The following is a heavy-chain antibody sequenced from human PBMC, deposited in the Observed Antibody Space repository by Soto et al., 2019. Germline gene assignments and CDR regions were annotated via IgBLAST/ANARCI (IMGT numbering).Heavy chain of an antibody. D-gene: IGHD3-10*01. CDR2: IIPILGIA. CDR3: ARSSSGSGSYYYNWFDP. V-gene: IGHV1-69*02. J-gene: IGHJ5*02. Sequence: SVKVSCKASGGTFSSYTISWVRQAPGQGLEWMGRIIPILGIANYAQKFQGRVTITADKSTSTAYMELSSLRSEDTAVYYCARSSSGSGSYYYNWFDPWGQGTLVTVS. CDR1: GGTFSSYT.